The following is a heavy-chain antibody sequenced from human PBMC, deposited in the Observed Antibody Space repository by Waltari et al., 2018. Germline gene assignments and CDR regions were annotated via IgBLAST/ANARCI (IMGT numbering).Heavy chain of an antibody. CDR1: GFTFTNYW. V-gene: IGHV3-7*01. CDR3: ARHNYDFWSWNWFDP. Sequence: EVQLVESGGGLVQPGGSLRLSCVVSGFTFTNYWMSWVRQAPGKGLEWVANIEQDGNNKYYLDSVKGRFTISKDNVKDSLYLQMNSLGAEDTAVYYCARHNYDFWSWNWFDPWGQGTLVTVSS. CDR2: IEQDGNNK. D-gene: IGHD3-3*01. J-gene: IGHJ5*02.